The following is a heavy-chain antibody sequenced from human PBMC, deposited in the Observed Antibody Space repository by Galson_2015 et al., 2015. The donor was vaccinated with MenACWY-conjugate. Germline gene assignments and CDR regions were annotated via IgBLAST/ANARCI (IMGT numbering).Heavy chain of an antibody. Sequence: SISSSSSYIYYADSVKGRFTISRDNAKNSLYLQMNSLRAEDTAVYYCARGGLAVAGTGNDAFDIWGQGTMVTVSS. CDR3: ARGGLAVAGTGNDAFDI. D-gene: IGHD6-19*01. J-gene: IGHJ3*02. CDR2: ISSSSSYI. V-gene: IGHV3-21*01.